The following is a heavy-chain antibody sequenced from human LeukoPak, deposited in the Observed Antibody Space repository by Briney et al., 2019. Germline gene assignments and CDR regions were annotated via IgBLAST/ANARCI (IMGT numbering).Heavy chain of an antibody. D-gene: IGHD4-17*01. CDR1: GFTFSSYA. CDR3: ARSGDYGWDYFDY. CDR2: ISGSSSTI. Sequence: QPGGSLRLSCAASGFTFSSYAMSWVRQAPGKGLEWVSAISGSSSTIYYADSVKGRFTISRDNAKNSLYLQMNSLRAEDTAVYYCARSGDYGWDYFDYWGQGTLVTVSS. V-gene: IGHV3-48*01. J-gene: IGHJ4*02.